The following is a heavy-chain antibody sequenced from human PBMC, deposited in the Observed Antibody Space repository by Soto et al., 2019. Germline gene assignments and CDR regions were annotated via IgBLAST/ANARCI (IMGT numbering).Heavy chain of an antibody. D-gene: IGHD2-8*02. V-gene: IGHV4-34*01. Sequence: SETLSLTCAVYGGSFSGYYWSWIRQPPGKGLEWIGEINHSGSTNYNPSLKSRVTISVDTSKDQFSLKLSSVTAADTAVYYCARGWSNYYYMDVWGKGTTVTVSS. CDR1: GGSFSGYY. CDR2: INHSGST. CDR3: ARGWSNYYYMDV. J-gene: IGHJ6*03.